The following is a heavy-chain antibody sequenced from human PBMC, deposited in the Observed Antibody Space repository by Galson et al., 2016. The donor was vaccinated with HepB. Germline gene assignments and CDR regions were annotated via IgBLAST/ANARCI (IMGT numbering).Heavy chain of an antibody. V-gene: IGHV3-23*01. J-gene: IGHJ6*04. CDR1: GFTFGSYG. Sequence: SLRLSCAASGFTFGSYGMTWVRQAPGKGLECVASISRRGGSRDYADSVRGRFTIPRDNSENILYLQMNSLRAEDTALYYCVQGSTAPAVWGKGTPVTVST. CDR2: ISRRGGSR. CDR3: VQGSTAPAV. D-gene: IGHD2-2*01.